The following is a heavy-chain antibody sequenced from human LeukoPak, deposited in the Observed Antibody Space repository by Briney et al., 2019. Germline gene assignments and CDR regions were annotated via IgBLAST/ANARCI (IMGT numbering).Heavy chain of an antibody. CDR3: AAQSSTSGWFDL. V-gene: IGHV3-21*01. D-gene: IGHD6-6*01. CDR1: GLTFSRYS. CDR2: ISYSRSYI. Sequence: GGSLRLSCAASGLTFSRYSMTWVRQAPGKGLEWVSSISYSRSYIYYADSVKGRCTISRDNAKNSLYLQMNSLRAEDTAVYYCAAQSSTSGWFDLWGQGTLVTVSS. J-gene: IGHJ5*02.